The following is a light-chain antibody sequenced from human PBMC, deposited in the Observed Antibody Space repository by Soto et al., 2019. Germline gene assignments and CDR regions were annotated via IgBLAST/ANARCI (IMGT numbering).Light chain of an antibody. Sequence: EIVLTQSPGTLSLSPGDRATLSCRASQSVSSSYLAWYQQKPGQAPRPLIYGASSRAIGIPDRFSGSGSGTDFTLTISRLEPEDFAVYYCQQYGSSPWTFGQGTKVEIK. CDR2: GAS. V-gene: IGKV3-20*01. J-gene: IGKJ1*01. CDR3: QQYGSSPWT. CDR1: QSVSSSY.